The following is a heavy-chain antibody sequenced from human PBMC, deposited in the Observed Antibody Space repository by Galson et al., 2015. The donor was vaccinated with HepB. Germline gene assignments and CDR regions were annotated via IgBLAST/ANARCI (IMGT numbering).Heavy chain of an antibody. CDR1: GFTFNHYG. CDR2: ITGSSSFL. J-gene: IGHJ5*02. CDR3: ARDLKAGGYNHGTNWFDP. Sequence: SLRLSRAASGFTFNHYGMNWVRQAPGKGLEWVSSITGSSSFLQYADSVKGRFTISRDNANNSLFLQMNSLRAEDSAVYYCARDLKAGGYNHGTNWFDPWGQGTLVTVSS. D-gene: IGHD5-18*01. V-gene: IGHV3-21*01.